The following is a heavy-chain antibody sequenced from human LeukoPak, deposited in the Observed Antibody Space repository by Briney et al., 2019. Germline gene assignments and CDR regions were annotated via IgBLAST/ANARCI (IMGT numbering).Heavy chain of an antibody. CDR3: ARGSIVATLDY. J-gene: IGHJ4*02. Sequence: GGSLRLSCAASGFTFSSYEMNWVRQAPGKGLEWVSYISSSGSTIYYADSVKGRFTISRDNAKNSLYLQMNSLRVEDTAVYYCARGSIVATLDYWGQGTLVTVSS. D-gene: IGHD5-12*01. V-gene: IGHV3-48*03. CDR2: ISSSGSTI. CDR1: GFTFSSYE.